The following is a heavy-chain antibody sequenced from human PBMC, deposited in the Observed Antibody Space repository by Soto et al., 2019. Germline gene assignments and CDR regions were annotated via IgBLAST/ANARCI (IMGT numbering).Heavy chain of an antibody. CDR1: GGTTSHYW. CDR3: ARGISGLHAPLDY. J-gene: IGHJ4*02. Sequence: SETLSLTCTVSGGTTSHYWWSWIRQPPGKGLESIGYIYYTGITNYNPSLESRVAISVGTSKNQFSLKLGSVTAADTAVYYCARGISGLHAPLDYWGQGSLVTVSS. V-gene: IGHV4-59*12. CDR2: IYYTGIT. D-gene: IGHD6-19*01.